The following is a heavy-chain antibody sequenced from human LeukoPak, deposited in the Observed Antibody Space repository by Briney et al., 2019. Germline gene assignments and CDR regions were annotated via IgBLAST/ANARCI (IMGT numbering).Heavy chain of an antibody. CDR2: ISTISTIT. CDR3: ARGSDGRGYPVFQY. V-gene: IGHV3-11*01. D-gene: IGHD3-22*01. CDR1: GFSFSDYY. Sequence: GGSLRLSCAASGFSFSDYYMSWIRQAPGKGLEWISYISTISTITYNADSVKGRSTVSRDNAKNSLYLQMDSLRAEDTAVYYCARGSDGRGYPVFQYWGQGALVTVSS. J-gene: IGHJ1*01.